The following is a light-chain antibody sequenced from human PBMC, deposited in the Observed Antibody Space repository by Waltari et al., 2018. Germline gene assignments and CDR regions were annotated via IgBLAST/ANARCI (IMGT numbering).Light chain of an antibody. CDR1: QTIDTW. CDR3: QQYSSLPLT. Sequence: DIQMTQSPSSLAASVGDKVTITCQASQTIDTWLAWYQQKPGEAPKSLIYKASNFESEVPTRFSGSGSGTDFTLTISGLKPEDFTTYYCQQYSSLPLTFGGGTKVEIK. V-gene: IGKV1-5*03. CDR2: KAS. J-gene: IGKJ4*01.